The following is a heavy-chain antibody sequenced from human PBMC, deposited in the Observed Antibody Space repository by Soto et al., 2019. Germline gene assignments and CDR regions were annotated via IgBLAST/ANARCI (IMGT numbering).Heavy chain of an antibody. CDR3: ARDSTYDADYYYGMDV. Sequence: SETLSLTCTVSGGSISSGDYYWSWIRQPPGKGLEWIGYIYYSGSTYYNPSLKSRVTISVDTSKNQFSLKLSSVTAADTAEYYCARDSTYDADYYYGMDVWGQGTTVTVSS. V-gene: IGHV4-30-4*01. CDR1: GGSISSGDYY. D-gene: IGHD3-16*01. J-gene: IGHJ6*02. CDR2: IYYSGST.